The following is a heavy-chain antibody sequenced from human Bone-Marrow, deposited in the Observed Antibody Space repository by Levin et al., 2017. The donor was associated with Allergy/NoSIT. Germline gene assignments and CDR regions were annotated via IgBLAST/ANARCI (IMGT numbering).Heavy chain of an antibody. CDR1: GFSLSDYG. CDR3: GRARDAYIHGVE. J-gene: IGHJ4*02. Sequence: PGGSLRLSCAASGFSLSDYGMHWFRQAPGKGLEWVSMMWARKWHDASDKHYAESVKGRFTISRDDSENTLFLQMNSLRVEDTAVYYCGRARDAYIHGVEWGQGTLVTVSS. V-gene: IGHV3-33*01. CDR2: MWARKWHDASDK. D-gene: IGHD5-24*01.